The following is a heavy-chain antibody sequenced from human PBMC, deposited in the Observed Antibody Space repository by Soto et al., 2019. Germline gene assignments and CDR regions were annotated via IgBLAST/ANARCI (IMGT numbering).Heavy chain of an antibody. Sequence: SVKVSCKASGGTFSSYAISWVRQAPGQGLEWMGGIIPIFGTANYAQKFQGRVTITADKSTSTAYMELSSLRSEDTAVYYCASKTGTTYYYGMDVWGQGTTVTVSS. J-gene: IGHJ6*02. D-gene: IGHD1-7*01. CDR1: GGTFSSYA. CDR3: ASKTGTTYYYGMDV. V-gene: IGHV1-69*06. CDR2: IIPIFGTA.